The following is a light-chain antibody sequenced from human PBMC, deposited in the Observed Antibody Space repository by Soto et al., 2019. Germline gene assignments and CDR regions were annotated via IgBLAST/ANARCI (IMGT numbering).Light chain of an antibody. CDR1: QTLTNIS. V-gene: IGKV3-20*01. Sequence: DIVLTQSPGTLSVSPGERATLSCRASQTLTNISLAGYQQGPGQAPRLLVYEASSRATGISNRFSGSGSGSDFTLTINKLEPGDSAVYYCQQYGHSPLTFGGGTKVEIK. J-gene: IGKJ4*01. CDR3: QQYGHSPLT. CDR2: EAS.